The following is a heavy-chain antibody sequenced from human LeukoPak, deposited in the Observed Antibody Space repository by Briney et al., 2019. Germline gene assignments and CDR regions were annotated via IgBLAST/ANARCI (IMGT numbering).Heavy chain of an antibody. CDR2: IYTSGST. CDR3: ARGTYYYDSSGYYYSPYYFDY. Sequence: SETLSLTCTVSGGSISSYYWSWIRQPAGKGLEWIGRIYTSGSTNYNPSLKSRVTMSVDTSKNQFSLKLSSVTAADTAVYYCARGTYYYDSSGYYYSPYYFDYWGQGTLVTVSS. J-gene: IGHJ4*02. CDR1: GGSISSYY. V-gene: IGHV4-4*07. D-gene: IGHD3-22*01.